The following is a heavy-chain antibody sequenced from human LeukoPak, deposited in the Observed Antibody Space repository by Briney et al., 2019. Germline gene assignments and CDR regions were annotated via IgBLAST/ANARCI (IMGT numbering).Heavy chain of an antibody. J-gene: IGHJ5*02. Sequence: PSETLSLTCTVSGGSISSYYWSWIRQPPGKGLEWIEYIYYSGSTNYNPSLKSRVTISVDTSKNQFSLKLSSVTAADTAVYYCARERNSGSYYGWFDPWGQGTLVTVSS. V-gene: IGHV4-59*01. CDR2: IYYSGST. CDR3: ARERNSGSYYGWFDP. D-gene: IGHD1-26*01. CDR1: GGSISSYY.